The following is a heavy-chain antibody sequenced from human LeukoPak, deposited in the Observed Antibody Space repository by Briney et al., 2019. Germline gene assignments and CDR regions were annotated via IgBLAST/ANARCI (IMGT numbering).Heavy chain of an antibody. V-gene: IGHV1-18*04. D-gene: IGHD6-19*01. CDR3: ARHSGSGWQALGY. CDR1: GYTFSNYG. Sequence: ASVKVSCKASGYTFSNYGISWVRQAPGLGLEWMGWTSYNGNTNYAQKFQDRVTLTTDTSTTTAYMELRSLESDDTAVYYCARHSGSGWQALGYWGQGTLVTVSS. CDR2: TSYNGNT. J-gene: IGHJ4*02.